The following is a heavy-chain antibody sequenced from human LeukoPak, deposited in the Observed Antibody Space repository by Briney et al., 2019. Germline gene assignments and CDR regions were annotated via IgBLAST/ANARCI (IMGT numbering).Heavy chain of an antibody. D-gene: IGHD4-23*01. J-gene: IGHJ3*02. CDR1: GGSISSGGYS. Sequence: SETLSLTCAVSGGSISSGGYSWSWIRQPPGKGLEWIGYIYHSGSTYYNPSLKSRVTISVDRSKNQFSLKLSSVTAADTAVYYCAREQSYGGGNAFDIWGQGTMVTVSS. V-gene: IGHV4-30-2*01. CDR2: IYHSGST. CDR3: AREQSYGGGNAFDI.